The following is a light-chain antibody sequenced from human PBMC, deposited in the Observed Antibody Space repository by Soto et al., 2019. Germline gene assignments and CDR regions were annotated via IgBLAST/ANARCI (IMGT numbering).Light chain of an antibody. J-gene: IGLJ2*01. V-gene: IGLV4-69*01. CDR1: SGHSSYA. Sequence: QSVLTQSPSASASLGASVKLTCTLSSGHSSYAIAWHQQQPEKGPRYLMNLKSDGSHTKGDGIPDRFSGSSSGAERYLTISSLQSEDEADYYCQTWGTGIVVFGGGTKVTVL. CDR3: QTWGTGIVV. CDR2: LKSDGSH.